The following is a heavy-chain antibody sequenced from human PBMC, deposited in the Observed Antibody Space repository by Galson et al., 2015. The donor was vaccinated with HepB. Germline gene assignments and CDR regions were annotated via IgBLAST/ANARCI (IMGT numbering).Heavy chain of an antibody. CDR2: MNPNSGNT. CDR1: GYTFTSYA. V-gene: IGHV1-8*02. J-gene: IGHJ4*02. D-gene: IGHD3-10*01. Sequence: SVKVSCKASGYTFTSYAMNWVRQATGQGLEWMGWMNPNSGNTGYAQKFQGRVTMTRNTSISTAYMELSSLRSEDTAVYFCARGNGSRLFDYWGQGTLVTVSS. CDR3: ARGNGSRLFDY.